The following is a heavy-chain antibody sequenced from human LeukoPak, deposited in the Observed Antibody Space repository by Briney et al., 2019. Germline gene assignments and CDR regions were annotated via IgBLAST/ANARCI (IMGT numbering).Heavy chain of an antibody. Sequence: ASLKLSCKASGYTFTGYYMHWVRQAPGQGLEWMGWINPNSGGTNYAQKFQGRVTMTRDTSIRTAYMELSRLRSDDTAVYYCASCSFGELQFDPWGQGTLVTVSS. CDR2: INPNSGGT. D-gene: IGHD3-10*01. V-gene: IGHV1-2*02. CDR1: GYTFTGYY. J-gene: IGHJ5*02. CDR3: ASCSFGELQFDP.